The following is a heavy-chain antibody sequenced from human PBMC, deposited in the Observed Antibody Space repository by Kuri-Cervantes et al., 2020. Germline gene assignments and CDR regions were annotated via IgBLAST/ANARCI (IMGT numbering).Heavy chain of an antibody. D-gene: IGHD5-18*01. CDR2: INHSGST. V-gene: IGHV4-34*09. CDR1: GGSFSGYY. Sequence: LRLSCAVYGGSFSGYYWSWIRQPPGKGLEWIGEINHSGSTNYNPSLKSRVTISVDTSKNQFSLKLSSVTAADTAVYYCARVGYSYATYGMDVWGQGTTVTVSS. CDR3: ARVGYSYATYGMDV. J-gene: IGHJ6*02.